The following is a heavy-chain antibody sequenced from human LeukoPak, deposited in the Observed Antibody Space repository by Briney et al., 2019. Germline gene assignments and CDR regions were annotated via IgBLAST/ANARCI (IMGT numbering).Heavy chain of an antibody. CDR1: GGSISGYY. Sequence: SETLSLTCTVSGGSISGYYWSWIRQPPGKGLEWIGYIHYSGETNYNPSLSSRVTIAMDTSKNQFSLNLRSVTAADTAVYYCARDLTSDYWGQGALVTVSS. J-gene: IGHJ4*02. CDR3: ARDLTSDY. CDR2: IHYSGET. V-gene: IGHV4-59*12.